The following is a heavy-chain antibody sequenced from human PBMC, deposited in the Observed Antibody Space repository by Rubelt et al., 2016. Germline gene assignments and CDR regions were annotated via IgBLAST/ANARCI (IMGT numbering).Heavy chain of an antibody. CDR3: ARGRGLLDGDYVDY. Sequence: QVQLQQWGAGLLKPSETLSLTCAVYGGSFSGYYWTWIRQPPGKGLEWIGEINHSGSTNYNPSLKSRVPISIDTSKNQFSLQLGPVTAADTAVYYCARGRGLLDGDYVDYWGQGTLVTVSS. D-gene: IGHD3/OR15-3a*01. CDR2: INHSGST. J-gene: IGHJ4*02. V-gene: IGHV4-34*01. CDR1: GGSFSGYY.